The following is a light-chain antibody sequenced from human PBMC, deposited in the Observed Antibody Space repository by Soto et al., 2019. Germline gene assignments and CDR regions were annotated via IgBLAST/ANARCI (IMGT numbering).Light chain of an antibody. CDR1: SSDIGSYDY. J-gene: IGLJ1*01. CDR2: DVS. CDR3: SSYTSGNSLSYV. V-gene: IGLV2-14*03. Sequence: QSALTQPASVSGSPGQSITISCAGTSSDIGSYDYVSWYQHYPGKAPKLMIYDVSIRPSGVSNRFSGSKSGNTASLTISGLQAEDEADYYCSSYTSGNSLSYVFGTGTKVTVL.